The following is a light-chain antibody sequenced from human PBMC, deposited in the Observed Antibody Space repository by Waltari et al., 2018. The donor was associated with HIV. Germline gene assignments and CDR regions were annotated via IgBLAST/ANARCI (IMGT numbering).Light chain of an antibody. CDR2: DAS. J-gene: IGKJ5*01. Sequence: EIVLTQSPPTLSLSPGERATLSCRASQSVSNYLAWYQQKPGQAPRLLIFDASNRAAGIPARFSGSGSGTDFTLIISSLQSEDFALYYCQQRSNWPITFGQGTRLEIK. CDR1: QSVSNY. V-gene: IGKV3-11*01. CDR3: QQRSNWPIT.